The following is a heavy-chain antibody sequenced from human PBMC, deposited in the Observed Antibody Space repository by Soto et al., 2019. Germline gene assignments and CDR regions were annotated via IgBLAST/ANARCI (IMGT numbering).Heavy chain of an antibody. D-gene: IGHD3-16*01. Sequence: GGSLRLSCAVSGFTFTSYAMTWVRQAPGKGLEWVSAISGSGGSEFYADSVKGRFTISRDNSKNTLYLQMKSLRAEDTALYYCAKGDTKMITDYYAMDVWGQGPTVTVYS. CDR3: AKGDTKMITDYYAMDV. CDR1: GFTFTSYA. V-gene: IGHV3-23*01. J-gene: IGHJ6*02. CDR2: ISGSGGSE.